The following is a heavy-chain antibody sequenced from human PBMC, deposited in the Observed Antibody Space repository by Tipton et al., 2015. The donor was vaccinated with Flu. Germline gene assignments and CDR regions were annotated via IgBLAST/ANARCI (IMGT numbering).Heavy chain of an antibody. CDR2: VYYSGGT. CDR3: ARIIRITMIRGLRDPYYFDY. CDR1: GGSISTSGYF. Sequence: TLSLTCTVSGGSISTSGYFWGWIRQPPGKALEWIGSVYYSGGTHHNPSLKSRVSISGDTSKNQFSLKLTHVTAADTAVYFCARIIRITMIRGLRDPYYFDYWGQGMLVTVSS. J-gene: IGHJ4*02. V-gene: IGHV4-39*07. D-gene: IGHD3-10*01.